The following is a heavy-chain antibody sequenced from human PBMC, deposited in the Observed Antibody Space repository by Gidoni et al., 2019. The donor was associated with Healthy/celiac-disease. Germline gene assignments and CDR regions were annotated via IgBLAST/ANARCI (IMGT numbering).Heavy chain of an antibody. J-gene: IGHJ4*02. CDR1: GFTFSSYA. CDR2: ISGSGGST. Sequence: EVQLVESGGGLVQPGGSLRLSCAASGFTFSSYAMSWVRQAPGKGLEWVSAISGSGGSTYYADSVKGRFTISRDNSKNTLYLQMNSLRAEDTAVYYCAKDAPYCGGDCYPGRAASYFDYWGQGTLVTVSS. CDR3: AKDAPYCGGDCYPGRAASYFDY. V-gene: IGHV3-23*04. D-gene: IGHD2-21*02.